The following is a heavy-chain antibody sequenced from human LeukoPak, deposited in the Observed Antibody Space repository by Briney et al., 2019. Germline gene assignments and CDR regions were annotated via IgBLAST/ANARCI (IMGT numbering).Heavy chain of an antibody. J-gene: IGHJ6*03. CDR3: ASRWWDQEGYYYYMDV. V-gene: IGHV1-8*02. CDR2: MNPNSGNT. Sequence: ASVKVSCKASGYTFTGYYMHWVRQATGQGLEWMGWMNPNSGNTGYAQKFQGRVTMTRNTSISTAYMELSSLRSEDTAVYYCASRWWDQEGYYYYMDVWGKGTTVTVSS. CDR1: GYTFTGYY. D-gene: IGHD2-15*01.